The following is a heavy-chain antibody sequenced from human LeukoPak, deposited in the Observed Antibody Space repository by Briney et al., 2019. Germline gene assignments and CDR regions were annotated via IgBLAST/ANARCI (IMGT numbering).Heavy chain of an antibody. D-gene: IGHD1-20*01. CDR3: AGSNWNDNYFDY. V-gene: IGHV4-59*01. CDR1: GGSISSYY. J-gene: IGHJ4*02. Sequence: SETLSLTCTVSGGSISSYYWSWIRQPPGKGLEWIGYIYYSGSTNYNPSLKSRVTISVDTSKNQFSLKLSSVTAADTAVYYCAGSNWNDNYFDYWGQGTLVTVSS. CDR2: IYYSGST.